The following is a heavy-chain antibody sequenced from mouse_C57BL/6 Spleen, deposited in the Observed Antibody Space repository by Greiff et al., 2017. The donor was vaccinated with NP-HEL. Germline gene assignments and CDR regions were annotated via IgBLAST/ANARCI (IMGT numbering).Heavy chain of an antibody. CDR3: TRKGYYGSSYDAMDY. Sequence: QVQLKESGAELVRPGASVTLSCKASGYTFTDYEMHWVKQTPVHGLAWIGAIDPETGGTAYNQKFKGKAILTADKSSSTAYMELRSLTSEDSAVYYCTRKGYYGSSYDAMDYWGQGTSVTVSS. V-gene: IGHV1-15*01. CDR2: IDPETGGT. D-gene: IGHD1-1*01. J-gene: IGHJ4*01. CDR1: GYTFTDYE.